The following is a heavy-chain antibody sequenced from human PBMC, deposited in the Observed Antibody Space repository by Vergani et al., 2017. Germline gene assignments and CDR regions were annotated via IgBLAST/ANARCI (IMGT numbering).Heavy chain of an antibody. Sequence: QVQLVQSGTEVTKPGASVKVSCKASGYTFTTYGISWVRQAPGQGLEWMGWISASNGNTNYAQKLLGRVTMTTDRSTSTAYMELRSLRSDDTAVYYCARGVFRPQSSSSRRHFDYWGQGTLVTVSS. CDR3: ARGVFRPQSSSSRRHFDY. V-gene: IGHV1-18*01. CDR1: GYTFTTYG. D-gene: IGHD6-6*01. J-gene: IGHJ4*02. CDR2: ISASNGNT.